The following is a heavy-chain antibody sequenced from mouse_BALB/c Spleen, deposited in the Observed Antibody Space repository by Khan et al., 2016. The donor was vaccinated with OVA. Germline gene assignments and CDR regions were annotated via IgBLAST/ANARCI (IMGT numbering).Heavy chain of an antibody. CDR2: VTYSGNT. Sequence: EVQLQESGPSLVKPSQTLSLTCSVTGDSITSGFWNWIRKFPGIKFEYMGYVTYSGNTYYNPSLKSRISITRDTSKSQYYLQLNSVTTEDTATYFCARSYGSWAMDFWGQGTSVTVSS. J-gene: IGHJ4*01. CDR1: GDSITSGF. D-gene: IGHD1-1*01. V-gene: IGHV3-8*02. CDR3: ARSYGSWAMDF.